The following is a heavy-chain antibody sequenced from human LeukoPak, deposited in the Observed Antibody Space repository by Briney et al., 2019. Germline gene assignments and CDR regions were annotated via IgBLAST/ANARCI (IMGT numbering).Heavy chain of an antibody. J-gene: IGHJ4*02. Sequence: PGGSLRLSCAASGFTCNMYWMTWVRQAPGKGQESVAYINKDGSDKYYVDSVKGRFTVSRDNAKNSLYLQMNSLRAEDTAVYYCARDAGYGGNSDYWGQGTLVTVSS. V-gene: IGHV3-7*01. CDR1: GFTCNMYW. CDR3: ARDAGYGGNSDY. D-gene: IGHD4-23*01. CDR2: INKDGSDK.